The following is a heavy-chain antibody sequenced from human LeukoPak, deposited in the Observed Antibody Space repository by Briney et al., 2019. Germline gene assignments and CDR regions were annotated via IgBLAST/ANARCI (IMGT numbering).Heavy chain of an antibody. CDR2: ISGSGDNT. D-gene: IGHD6-13*01. Sequence: GGSLRLSCAASGFTFDDYGMSWVRQAPGKGLEWVSGISGSGDNTYYADSVKGRFTISRDNSKKTLYLQMNSLRVEDTAVYYCAKDFAPSFIASVFDSWGQGTLVTVSS. J-gene: IGHJ4*02. CDR3: AKDFAPSFIASVFDS. CDR1: GFTFDDYG. V-gene: IGHV3-23*01.